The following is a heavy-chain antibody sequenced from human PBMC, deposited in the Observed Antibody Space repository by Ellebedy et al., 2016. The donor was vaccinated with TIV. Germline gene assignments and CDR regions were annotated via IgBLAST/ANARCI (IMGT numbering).Heavy chain of an antibody. V-gene: IGHV3-7*01. J-gene: IGHJ4*02. CDR3: TRDEGEYVNYRFDY. D-gene: IGHD2/OR15-2a*01. Sequence: GESLKISCAASGFTFSNYLMSWVRQAPGKGLEWVGNIKQDGSETYYVDSVKGRFTISRDNAKNSVYLQMNSLRVEDTAVYYCTRDEGEYVNYRFDYWGQGTLVTVSS. CDR2: IKQDGSET. CDR1: GFTFSNYL.